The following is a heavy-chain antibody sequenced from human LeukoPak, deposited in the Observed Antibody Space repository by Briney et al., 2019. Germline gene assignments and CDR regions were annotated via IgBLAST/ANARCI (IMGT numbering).Heavy chain of an antibody. CDR1: GSTFSSYE. CDR3: ARGTYYYEF. D-gene: IGHD3-10*01. CDR2: ISSSGSTI. V-gene: IGHV3-48*03. Sequence: PGGSLRLSCAASGSTFSSYEMNWVRQAPGKGLGWVSYISSSGSTIYYADSVKGRFTISRDNAKNSLYLQMNSLRAEDTAVYYCARGTYYYEFWGQGTLVTVSS. J-gene: IGHJ4*02.